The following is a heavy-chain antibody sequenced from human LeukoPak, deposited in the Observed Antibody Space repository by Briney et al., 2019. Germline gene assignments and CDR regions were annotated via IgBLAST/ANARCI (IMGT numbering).Heavy chain of an antibody. V-gene: IGHV1-46*01. CDR3: ASSGYSSGWYPRPRYFQH. D-gene: IGHD6-19*01. J-gene: IGHJ1*01. Sequence: ASVKVSCKASGYTFTSYYMHWVRQAPGQGLEWMGIINPSGGSTSYAQKFQGRVTMTRDTSTSTVYMELSSLRSEDTAVYYCASSGYSSGWYPRPRYFQHWGQGTLVTVSS. CDR1: GYTFTSYY. CDR2: INPSGGST.